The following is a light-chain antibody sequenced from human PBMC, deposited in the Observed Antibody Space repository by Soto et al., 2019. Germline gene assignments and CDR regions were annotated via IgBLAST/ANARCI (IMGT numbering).Light chain of an antibody. CDR1: RTVSNR. CDR3: QKYYNWPVN. Sequence: EILMTPSLATLSVSPEERVNFSFRASRTVSNRLAWYQHKPGQAPRLLISGASTGATGIPPRFSGSGSGTEFTLTVDSLQPEDIAVYYCQKYYNWPVNFGGGTRLAN. J-gene: IGKJ5*01. V-gene: IGKV3-15*01. CDR2: GAS.